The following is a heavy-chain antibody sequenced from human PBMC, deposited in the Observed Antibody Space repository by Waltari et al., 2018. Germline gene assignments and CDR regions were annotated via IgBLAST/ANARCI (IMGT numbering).Heavy chain of an antibody. CDR3: ARVGPVAGDY. CDR1: GFTFSSYR. Sequence: EVQLVESGGGLVKPGGSLRLSCAASGFTFSSYRLNWVRQAPGKGLEWVSSISSSSSYIYYADSVKGRFTISRDNAKNSLYLQMNSLRAEDTAVYYCARVGPVAGDYWGQGTLVTVSS. J-gene: IGHJ4*02. V-gene: IGHV3-21*01. CDR2: ISSSSSYI. D-gene: IGHD6-19*01.